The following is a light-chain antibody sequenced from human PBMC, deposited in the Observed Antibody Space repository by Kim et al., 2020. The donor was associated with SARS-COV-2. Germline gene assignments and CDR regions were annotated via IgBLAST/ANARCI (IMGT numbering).Light chain of an antibody. V-gene: IGKV1-5*01. Sequence: DIQMTQSPATLSASVGDRVTITCRASQSISSWLAWYQQRPGKAPQLLIYDASSLESGVASRFSGSGSGTEFTLTISSLQPDDFATYYCQQYNSDSKTFARETKVEIK. J-gene: IGKJ4*02. CDR2: DAS. CDR3: QQYNSDSKT. CDR1: QSISSW.